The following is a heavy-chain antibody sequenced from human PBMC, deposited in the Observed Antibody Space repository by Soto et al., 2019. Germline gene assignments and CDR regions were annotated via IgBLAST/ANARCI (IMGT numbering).Heavy chain of an antibody. J-gene: IGHJ6*02. CDR3: ARSMVRPKEVGAIRYYYGMDV. CDR2: IIPIFGTA. V-gene: IGHV1-69*12. Sequence: QVQLVQSGAEVKKPGSSVKVSCKASGGTFSSYAISWVRQAPGQGLEWMGGIIPIFGTANYAQKFQGRVTITADESTSTAYMELSSLRSEDTAVYYCARSMVRPKEVGAIRYYYGMDVWGQGTTVTVSS. CDR1: GGTFSSYA. D-gene: IGHD3-10*01.